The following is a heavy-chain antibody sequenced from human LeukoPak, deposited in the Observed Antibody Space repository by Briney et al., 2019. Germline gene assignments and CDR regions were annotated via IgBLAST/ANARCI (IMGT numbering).Heavy chain of an antibody. CDR1: GFTFSNYW. CDR2: IKPSGSEK. Sequence: GGSLRLSCEGSGFTFSNYWMTWVRQAPEKGLEWVANIKPSGSEKHYADSVEGRFTISRDNAKNSLYLQMNSLRAEDTAVYYCARARSQYCSGGSCSPAGYYYYGMDVWGQGTTVTVSS. D-gene: IGHD2-15*01. CDR3: ARARSQYCSGGSCSPAGYYYYGMDV. J-gene: IGHJ6*02. V-gene: IGHV3-7*01.